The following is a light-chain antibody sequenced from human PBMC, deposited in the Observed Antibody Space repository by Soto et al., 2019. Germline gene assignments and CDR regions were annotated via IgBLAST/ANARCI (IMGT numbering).Light chain of an antibody. CDR1: STDVDGYDY. CDR3: SSYTSSAPFYV. Sequence: QSVRTQPASVSGSPGQSITISCTGASTDVDGYDYVSWYQQHPGQAPKLMIYDVNNRPSGVSYRFSGSKSGDTAPLTISGLQAEDDADYYCSSYTSSAPFYVFGTGTKVTVL. J-gene: IGLJ1*01. V-gene: IGLV2-14*03. CDR2: DVN.